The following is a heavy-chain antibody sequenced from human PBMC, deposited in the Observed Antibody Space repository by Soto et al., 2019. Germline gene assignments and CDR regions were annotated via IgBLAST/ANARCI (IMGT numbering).Heavy chain of an antibody. D-gene: IGHD6-25*01. J-gene: IGHJ5*01. CDR2: VSGYNGYT. V-gene: IGHV1-18*01. Sequence: QVKLVQSGAEVKKPGASVKVSCKTSGYTFTKYGIGWVRQAPGQGLEWVGWVSGYNGYTNYAQNLQGRVTMTTDSSTSKAYMGLRSLRSDDTAVYYFARSGDGNWFESWGQGTLFAVSS. CDR1: GYTFTKYG. CDR3: ARSGDGNWFES.